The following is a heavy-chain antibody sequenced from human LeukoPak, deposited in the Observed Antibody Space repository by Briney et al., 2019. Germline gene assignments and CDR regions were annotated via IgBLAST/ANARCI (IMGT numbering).Heavy chain of an antibody. D-gene: IGHD5/OR15-5a*01. CDR1: GYTFTSYA. CDR2: INPYNGNT. CDR3: ASLDMVSTTSDY. V-gene: IGHV1-18*01. Sequence: ASVKVSCKASGYTFTSYAISWVRLAPGQGLEWMGWINPYNGNTNSVQKLQDRVTMTTDTSTSTAYMELRSLRSDDTAVYYCASLDMVSTTSDYWGQGTLVTVSS. J-gene: IGHJ4*02.